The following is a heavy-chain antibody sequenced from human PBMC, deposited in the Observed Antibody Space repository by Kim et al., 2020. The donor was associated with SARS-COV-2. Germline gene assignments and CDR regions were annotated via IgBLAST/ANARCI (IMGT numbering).Heavy chain of an antibody. CDR3: AKESVLWGRAAHIDY. D-gene: IGHD6-13*01. J-gene: IGHJ4*02. V-gene: IGHV3-23*01. Sequence: ASVKGRFTISRDNSKNTLYLQMNSLRAEDTAVYYCAKESVLWGRAAHIDYWGQGTLVTVSS.